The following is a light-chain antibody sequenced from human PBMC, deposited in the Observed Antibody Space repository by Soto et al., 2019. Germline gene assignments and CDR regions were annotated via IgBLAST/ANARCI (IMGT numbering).Light chain of an antibody. CDR2: SAS. CDR3: HHFCSFPET. Sequence: EVVLTQSPGTLSLSPGERVTLSCRASQSVASSYLAWYQQKPGRAPRLLFYSASSRATGIPDRFSGSGSGTDFTLTISRLKPEDFAVYYCHHFCSFPETFGQGT. V-gene: IGKV3-20*01. CDR1: QSVASSY. J-gene: IGKJ1*01.